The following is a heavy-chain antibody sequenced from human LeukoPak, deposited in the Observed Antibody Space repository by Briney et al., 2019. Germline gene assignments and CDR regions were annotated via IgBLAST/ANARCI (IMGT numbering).Heavy chain of an antibody. D-gene: IGHD1-7*01. CDR3: ARALSELPYFDY. CDR1: GFTFSSYS. J-gene: IGHJ4*02. Sequence: GGSLRLSCAASGFTFSSYSMNWVRQAPGKGLEWVSSISSSSSYIYYADSVKGRFTISRDNAKNSLYLQMNSLRAEDTAVYYCARALSELPYFDYWGQGTLVTVSS. V-gene: IGHV3-21*01. CDR2: ISSSSSYI.